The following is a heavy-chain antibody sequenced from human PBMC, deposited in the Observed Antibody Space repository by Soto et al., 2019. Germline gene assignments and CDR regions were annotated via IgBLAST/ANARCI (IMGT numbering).Heavy chain of an antibody. Sequence: QAQLVQSGAEVKKPGAPVKASCRVSGYTLTELSLHWVRQAPGKGLEWLGGFDPEDGETIYAQKFQGRVTMTEDTSTDTAYMELSSLRSEDTAVYYCALFDWWTDYWGQGTLVTVSS. D-gene: IGHD3-9*01. CDR2: FDPEDGET. J-gene: IGHJ4*02. CDR1: GYTLTELS. V-gene: IGHV1-24*01. CDR3: ALFDWWTDY.